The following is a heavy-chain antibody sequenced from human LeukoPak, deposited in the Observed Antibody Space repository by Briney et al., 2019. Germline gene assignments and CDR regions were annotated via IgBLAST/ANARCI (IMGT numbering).Heavy chain of an antibody. CDR3: AKTGDPTLGATISEVYFDY. CDR1: GFTFSSYS. CDR2: IRYDGSNK. D-gene: IGHD5-12*01. V-gene: IGHV3-30*02. Sequence: PGGSLRLSCAASGFTFSSYSMNWVRQAPGKGLEWVAFIRYDGSNKYYADSVKGRFTISRDNSKNTLYLQMNSLRAEDTAVYYCAKTGDPTLGATISEVYFDYWGQGTLVTVSS. J-gene: IGHJ4*02.